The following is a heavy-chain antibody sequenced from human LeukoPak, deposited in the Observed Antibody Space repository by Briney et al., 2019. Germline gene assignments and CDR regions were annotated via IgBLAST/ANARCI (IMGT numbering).Heavy chain of an antibody. D-gene: IGHD7-27*01. Sequence: ASVKVSCKASGYTFSDNHMYWIRQAPGQGLECMGWISPNSGGTNYAQKFQGRITMTGDTSISTAYMELSSLRSDDTAIYYCARELGRNAFDVWGQGTMVTVSS. CDR1: GYTFSDNH. CDR3: ARELGRNAFDV. J-gene: IGHJ3*01. CDR2: ISPNSGGT. V-gene: IGHV1-2*02.